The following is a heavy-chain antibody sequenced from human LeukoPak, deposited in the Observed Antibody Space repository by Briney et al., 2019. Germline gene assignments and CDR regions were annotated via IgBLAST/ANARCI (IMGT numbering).Heavy chain of an antibody. Sequence: SQTLSLTCTVSVGSISSYYGSWIRQPPGKGLEWIGYIYYSGSTNYNPSLNSRVTISVDRSKTQFSLKLTSVPAADTAMYYCARDSRVGGFDPWSQGTLVTVSS. V-gene: IGHV4-59*12. CDR1: VGSISSYY. J-gene: IGHJ5*02. CDR3: ARDSRVGGFDP. CDR2: IYYSGST. D-gene: IGHD1-26*01.